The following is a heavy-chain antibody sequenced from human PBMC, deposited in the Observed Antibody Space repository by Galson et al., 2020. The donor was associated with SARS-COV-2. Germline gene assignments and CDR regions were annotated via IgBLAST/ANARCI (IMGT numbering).Heavy chain of an antibody. Sequence: GESLKISCVASGFTFSSSWMTWVRQAPGKGLEWVANIHHDGSRKYYVDSVRGRFTVSRDNAKNSLFLQMDSLRAEDTAVYYCARGTDVAVSTTGGPFYYYGLDVWGQGTTVTVSS. CDR1: GFTFSSSW. CDR2: IHHDGSRK. J-gene: IGHJ6*02. D-gene: IGHD6-19*01. V-gene: IGHV3-7*01. CDR3: ARGTDVAVSTTGGPFYYYGLDV.